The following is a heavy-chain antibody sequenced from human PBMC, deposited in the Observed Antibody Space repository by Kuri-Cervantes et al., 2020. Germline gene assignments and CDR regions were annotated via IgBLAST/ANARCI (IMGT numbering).Heavy chain of an antibody. CDR3: ARGGLAATRRFGYGY. V-gene: IGHV4-34*01. Sequence: GSLRLPCAVYGGSFSGYYWTWIRQPPGKGLEWIGEINHSGSTNYNPSLKSRVTISVDTSKNQFSLKLSSVTAADTAVYYCARGGLAATRRFGYGYWGQGTLVTVSS. D-gene: IGHD5-18*01. J-gene: IGHJ4*02. CDR1: GGSFSGYY. CDR2: INHSGST.